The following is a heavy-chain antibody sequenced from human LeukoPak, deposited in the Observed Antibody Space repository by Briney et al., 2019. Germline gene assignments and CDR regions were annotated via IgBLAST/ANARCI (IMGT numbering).Heavy chain of an antibody. CDR3: ARDSIAAAGIGRGYYYYGMDV. D-gene: IGHD6-13*01. Sequence: TSETLSLTCTVSGGSTSSYYWSWIRQPPGKGLEWIGYIYYSGSTNYNPSLKSRVTISVDTSKNQFSLKLSSVTAADTAVYYCARDSIAAAGIGRGYYYYGMDVWGKGTTVTVSS. CDR1: GGSTSSYY. J-gene: IGHJ6*04. V-gene: IGHV4-59*01. CDR2: IYYSGST.